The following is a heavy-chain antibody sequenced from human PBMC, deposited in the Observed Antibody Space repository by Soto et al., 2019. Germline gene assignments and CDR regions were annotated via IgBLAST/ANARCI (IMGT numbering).Heavy chain of an antibody. CDR1: GFTFSSYA. V-gene: IGHV3-23*01. Sequence: GGSLRLSCTASGFTFSSYAMSWVRQAPGKGLEWVSTISDSGGSAYYADSVKGRFTISRDNSKNTLSLQMNSLRAEDTAVYYCAKVFTWPLGFDYWGQGTLVTVSS. D-gene: IGHD7-27*01. CDR2: ISDSGGSA. J-gene: IGHJ4*02. CDR3: AKVFTWPLGFDY.